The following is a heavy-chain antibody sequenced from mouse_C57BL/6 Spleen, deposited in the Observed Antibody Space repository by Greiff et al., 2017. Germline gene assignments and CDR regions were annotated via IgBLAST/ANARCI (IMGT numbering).Heavy chain of an antibody. Sequence: DVKLQESGGGLVKPGGSLKLSCAASGFTFSSYAMSWVRQTPEKRLEWVATISDGGSYTYYPDNVKGRFTISRDNAKNNLYLQMSHLKSEDTAMYYCARALASVVEVDYFDYWGQGTTLTVSS. CDR2: ISDGGSYT. V-gene: IGHV5-4*03. CDR3: ARALASVVEVDYFDY. D-gene: IGHD1-1*01. J-gene: IGHJ2*01. CDR1: GFTFSSYA.